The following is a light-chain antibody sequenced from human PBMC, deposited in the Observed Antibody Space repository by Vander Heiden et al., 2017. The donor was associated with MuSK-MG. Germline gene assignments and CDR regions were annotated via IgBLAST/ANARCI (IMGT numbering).Light chain of an antibody. CDR3: QYRSELDT. V-gene: IGKV3-11*01. CDR2: DAS. Sequence: ELVFTQSPASLSLSPRHRATLTCRASQWVSIYLARHQQQPGQPPRLLIYDASNIAIGIPARFSGSGSETAFTLTSSSREAEDFAVYYGQYRSELDTFGGGTKVDIK. CDR1: QWVSIY. J-gene: IGKJ4*01.